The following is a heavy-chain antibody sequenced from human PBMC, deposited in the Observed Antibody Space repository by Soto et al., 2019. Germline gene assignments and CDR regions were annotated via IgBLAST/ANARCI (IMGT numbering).Heavy chain of an antibody. CDR1: GFTFSSYA. J-gene: IGHJ4*02. Sequence: GGSLRLSCAASGFTFSSYAMSWVRQAPGKGLEWVSAISGSGGSTYYADSVKGRFTISRDNSKNTLYLQMNSLRAEDTAVYYCAKGGYCSSTSCVTGGFDYWGQGTLVTVSS. CDR3: AKGGYCSSTSCVTGGFDY. V-gene: IGHV3-23*01. D-gene: IGHD2-2*03. CDR2: ISGSGGST.